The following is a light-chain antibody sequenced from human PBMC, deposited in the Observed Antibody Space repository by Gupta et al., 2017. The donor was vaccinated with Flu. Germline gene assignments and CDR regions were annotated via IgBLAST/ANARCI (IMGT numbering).Light chain of an antibody. Sequence: EIFLTQSPASLSVSPGESVSLSCRASQNINTNLAWYQQRPGQPPRLLIYAASSRATGVPARFSGTGSGTDFSLTVSSLQSEDTAVYYCQQYHHWPPLTFGGGTKVVI. CDR1: QNINTN. J-gene: IGKJ4*01. CDR3: QQYHHWPPLT. V-gene: IGKV3-15*01. CDR2: AAS.